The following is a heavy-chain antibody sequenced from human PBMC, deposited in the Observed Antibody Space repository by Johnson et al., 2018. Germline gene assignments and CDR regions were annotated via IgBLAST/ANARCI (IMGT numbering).Heavy chain of an antibody. J-gene: IGHJ6*03. CDR1: GFTFSSYA. CDR2: ISYDGSNK. D-gene: IGHD4-23*01. V-gene: IGHV3-30-3*01. CDR3: ARDTRGNSWAYYMDF. Sequence: QVQLVESGGGVVQPGRSLRLSCAASGFTFSSYAMHWVRQAPGKGLVWGAVISYDGSNKYYADYVKGRFTISRDNSKNTLYLQMNSLRAEETAVYYCARDTRGNSWAYYMDFWGKGTTVTVSS.